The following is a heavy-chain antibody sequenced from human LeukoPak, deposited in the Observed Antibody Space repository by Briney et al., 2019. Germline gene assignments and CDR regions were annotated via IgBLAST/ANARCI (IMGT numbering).Heavy chain of an antibody. CDR2: INWNGGST. D-gene: IGHD6-19*01. Sequence: RPGGSLRVSCAASGFNLDGYGMTWVRQAPGKGLEWVSGINWNGGSTGYADSVKGRFTISRDDAKNSLYLQMNSLRAEDTAVYYCARGSDSSGWLFWFDPWGQGTLVTVSS. CDR1: GFNLDGYG. CDR3: ARGSDSSGWLFWFDP. J-gene: IGHJ5*02. V-gene: IGHV3-20*04.